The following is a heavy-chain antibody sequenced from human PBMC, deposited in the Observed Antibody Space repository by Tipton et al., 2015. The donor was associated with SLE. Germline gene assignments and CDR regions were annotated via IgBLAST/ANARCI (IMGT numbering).Heavy chain of an antibody. CDR3: ARGLAAADAFDI. CDR2: IGTAGDT. CDR1: GFTFSSYD. Sequence: QLMQSGGGLVQPGGSLRLSCAASGFTFSSYDMHWVRQATGKGLEWVSAIGTAGDTYYPGSVKGRFTISRENAKNSLYLQMNSLRAGDTAVYYCARGLAAADAFDIWGQGTMVTVSS. V-gene: IGHV3-13*01. J-gene: IGHJ3*02. D-gene: IGHD6-13*01.